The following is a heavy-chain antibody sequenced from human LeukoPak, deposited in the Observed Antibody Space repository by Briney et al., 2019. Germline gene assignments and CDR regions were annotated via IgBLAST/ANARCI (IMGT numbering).Heavy chain of an antibody. J-gene: IGHJ4*02. CDR1: GGSISSYY. CDR3: ARHDFAEVRGVSPLYYFDY. V-gene: IGHV4-59*08. CDR2: IYYSGST. D-gene: IGHD3-10*01. Sequence: SETLSLTCTVSGGSISSYYWSWIRQPPGKGLEWIGYIYYSGSTNYNPSLKSRVTISVDTSKNQFSLKLSSVTAADTAVYYCARHDFAEVRGVSPLYYFDYWGQGTLVTVSS.